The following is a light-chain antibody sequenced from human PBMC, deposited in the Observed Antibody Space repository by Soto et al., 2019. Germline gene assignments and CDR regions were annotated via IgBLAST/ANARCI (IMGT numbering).Light chain of an antibody. CDR2: EDS. Sequence: QSALTQPAYVSGSPGQSITISCTGTSSDVGNYNLVSWYQQHPGKAPKLMIYEDSQRPSGVSIRFSGSKSVNTASLTISGLQAEDEADYYCCSCATSSTSVVFGGGTKLTVL. V-gene: IGLV2-23*01. J-gene: IGLJ2*01. CDR1: SSDVGNYNL. CDR3: CSCATSSTSVV.